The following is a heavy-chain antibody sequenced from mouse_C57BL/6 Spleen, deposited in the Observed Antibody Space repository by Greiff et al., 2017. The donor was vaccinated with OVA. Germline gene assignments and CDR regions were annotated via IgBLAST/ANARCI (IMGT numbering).Heavy chain of an antibody. CDR2: ISSGSSTI. J-gene: IGHJ4*01. CDR1: GFTFSDYG. Sequence: EVMLVESGGGLVKPGGSLKLSCAASGFTFSDYGMHWVRQAPEKGLEWVAYISSGSSTIYYADTVKGRFTISRDNAKNTLFLQMTSLRSEDTAMYYCARDNYYGSTFMDYWGQGTSVTVSS. V-gene: IGHV5-17*01. CDR3: ARDNYYGSTFMDY. D-gene: IGHD1-1*01.